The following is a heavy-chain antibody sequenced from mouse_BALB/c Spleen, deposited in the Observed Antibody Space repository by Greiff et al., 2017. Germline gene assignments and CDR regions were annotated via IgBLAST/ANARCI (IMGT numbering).Heavy chain of an antibody. J-gene: IGHJ4*01. D-gene: IGHD2-14*01. V-gene: IGHV1-14*01. CDR3: GRSDDRYDDAMDY. CDR1: GYTFTSYV. Sequence: VQLQQSGPELVKPGASVKMSCKASGYTFTSYVMHWVKQKPGQGLEWIGYINPYNDGTKYNEKFKRKATLTSDKSSSTAYMELSSLTSEDSAVYYCGRSDDRYDDAMDYWGQGTSVTVSS. CDR2: INPYNDGT.